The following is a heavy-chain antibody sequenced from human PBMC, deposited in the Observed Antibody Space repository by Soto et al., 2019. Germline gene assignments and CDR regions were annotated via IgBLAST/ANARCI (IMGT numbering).Heavy chain of an antibody. J-gene: IGHJ6*02. CDR2: ISYDGSNK. D-gene: IGHD3-3*01. Sequence: GRSLRISCAVSGFTFSSYGMHWVRQAPGKGLEWVAVISYDGSNKYYADSVKGRFTISRDNSKNTLYLQMNSLRAEDTAVYYCASQGTFFGVVPFYYGMDVCGQGSTVTVSS. CDR3: ASQGTFFGVVPFYYGMDV. V-gene: IGHV3-30*03. CDR1: GFTFSSYG.